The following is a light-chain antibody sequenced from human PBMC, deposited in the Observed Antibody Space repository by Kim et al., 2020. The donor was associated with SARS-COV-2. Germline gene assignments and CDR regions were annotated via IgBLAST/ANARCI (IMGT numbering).Light chain of an antibody. J-gene: IGKJ2*01. V-gene: IGKV1-33*01. Sequence: DIQMTQSPSSLSASVGDRVTITCQASQDMSNYLNWYQQKPGKAPKLLIYDASNLETGVPSRFSGSGSGTDFTFTISSLQPEDIATYYCQQYDNLPSYTFGQGTKLEI. CDR2: DAS. CDR3: QQYDNLPSYT. CDR1: QDMSNY.